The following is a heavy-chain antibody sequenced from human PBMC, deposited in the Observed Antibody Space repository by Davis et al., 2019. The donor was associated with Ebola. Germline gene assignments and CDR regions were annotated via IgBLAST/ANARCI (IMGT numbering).Heavy chain of an antibody. J-gene: IGHJ4*02. Sequence: GESLKISCAASGFTFSSYAMSWVRQAPGKGLGWVSAISGSGGSIFYADSVKGRFTISRDNSKNTLYLQMNSLRAEDTAVYYCAKDRYGDYSYDYWGQGTLVTVSS. V-gene: IGHV3-23*01. CDR1: GFTFSSYA. CDR3: AKDRYGDYSYDY. D-gene: IGHD4-17*01. CDR2: ISGSGGSI.